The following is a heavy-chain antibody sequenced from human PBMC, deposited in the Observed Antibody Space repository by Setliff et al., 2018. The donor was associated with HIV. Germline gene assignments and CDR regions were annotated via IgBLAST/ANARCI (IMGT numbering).Heavy chain of an antibody. V-gene: IGHV4-61*02. CDR1: GGSISSGLYY. Sequence: SETLSLTCTVSGGSISSGLYYWSWIRQPAGKGLEWIGRIYTSGTTNYNPSLKSRVTISVDTSKNQFSLKLSSVTAADTAVYYCARDIAQYSSGWYKGGWFDPWGQGTLVTVSS. CDR3: ARDIAQYSSGWYKGGWFDP. J-gene: IGHJ5*02. CDR2: IYTSGTT. D-gene: IGHD6-19*01.